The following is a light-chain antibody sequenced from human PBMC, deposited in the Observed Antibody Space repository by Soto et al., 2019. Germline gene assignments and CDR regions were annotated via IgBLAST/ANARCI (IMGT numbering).Light chain of an antibody. J-gene: IGKJ4*01. CDR2: DAS. CDR3: QQRSNWPPLT. CDR1: QSVSSY. V-gene: IGKV3-11*01. Sequence: EIVLTQSPATLSLSPGERATLSCRASQSVSSYLAWYQQKPGKAPRLLIYDASNRATGIPARFSGSGSGTNFTLTISSLEPEDFAVYYCQQRSNWPPLTFGGGTKVDNK.